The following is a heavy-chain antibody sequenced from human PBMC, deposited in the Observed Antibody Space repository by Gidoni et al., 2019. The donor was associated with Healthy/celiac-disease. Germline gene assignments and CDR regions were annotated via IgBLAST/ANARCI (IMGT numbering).Heavy chain of an antibody. D-gene: IGHD2-21*02. V-gene: IGHV3-23*01. Sequence: EVQLLESGGGLVQPGGSLRLSCAASGFTFSSYAMSWVRQAPGKGLEGVSASSGSGGSTYYADSVKGPFTISRNHSKNTLYLQMNSLGAEDTGVYYCAKAGDGDCADLYFDLWGRGTLVTVSS. CDR1: GFTFSSYA. CDR3: AKAGDGDCADLYFDL. CDR2: SSGSGGST. J-gene: IGHJ2*01.